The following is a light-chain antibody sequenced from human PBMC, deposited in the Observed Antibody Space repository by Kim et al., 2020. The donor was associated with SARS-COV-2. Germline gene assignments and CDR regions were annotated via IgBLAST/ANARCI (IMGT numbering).Light chain of an antibody. CDR3: STWDSSLSSVV. CDR2: DSN. J-gene: IGLJ2*01. Sequence: KVTISCSGGRSNIGRNYVSWYQHVPGTAPKLLIYDSNHRPSGIPDRFSASKSGASATLGITGLQTGDEASYYCSTWDSSLSSVVFGGGTQLTVL. V-gene: IGLV1-51*01. CDR1: RSNIGRNY.